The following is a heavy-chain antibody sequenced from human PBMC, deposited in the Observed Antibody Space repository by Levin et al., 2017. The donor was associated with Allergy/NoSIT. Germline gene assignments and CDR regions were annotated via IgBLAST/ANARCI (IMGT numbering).Heavy chain of an antibody. J-gene: IGHJ5*02. D-gene: IGHD6-13*01. CDR3: ARDISSSWSNWFDP. CDR2: IYYSGST. CDR1: GGSISSYY. V-gene: IGHV4-59*01. Sequence: SETLSLTCTVSGGSISSYYWSWIRQPPGKGLEWIGYIYYSGSTNYNPSLKSRVTISVDTSKNQFSLKLSSVTAADTAVYYCARDISSSWSNWFDPWGQGTLVTVSS.